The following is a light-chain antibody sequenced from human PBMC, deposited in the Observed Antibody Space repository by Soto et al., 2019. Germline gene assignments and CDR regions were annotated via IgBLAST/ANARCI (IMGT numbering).Light chain of an antibody. V-gene: IGKV3-15*01. J-gene: IGKJ1*01. CDR2: RAS. CDR1: QNIYYN. CDR3: LQYHNLWA. Sequence: ILMTQSPATVSVSPGESATLSCRASQNIYYNVAWYQHRPGQAPRLLICRASTRAPGVPARFSGSGSGTEFTLTISSLQPEDFTVYSCLQYHNLWAFGQGTKVDI.